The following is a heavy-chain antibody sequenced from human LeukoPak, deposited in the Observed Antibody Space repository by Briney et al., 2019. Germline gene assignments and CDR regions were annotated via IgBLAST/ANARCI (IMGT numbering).Heavy chain of an antibody. D-gene: IGHD1-26*01. CDR1: GFTFHNYA. J-gene: IGHJ4*02. CDR2: ISGSGYST. Sequence: GGSLRLSCAASGFTFHNYAMAWVRQAPGKGLEWVSGISGSGYSTYYADSVKGRFTISRDVSKDTLYMQMNSLRVEDTAVYYSVRVSGRGPRGPFDFWGQGTLVSVSS. V-gene: IGHV3-23*01. CDR3: VRVSGRGPRGPFDF.